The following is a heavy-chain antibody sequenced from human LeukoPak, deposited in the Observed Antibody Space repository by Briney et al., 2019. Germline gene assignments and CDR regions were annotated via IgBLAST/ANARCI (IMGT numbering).Heavy chain of an antibody. CDR2: IYPGDSDT. CDR3: ARQVDSSGWYPNDAFDI. CDR1: GYKFTNYW. D-gene: IGHD6-19*01. V-gene: IGHV5-51*01. Sequence: GESLKISCKGSGYKFTNYWIGWVRQMPGKGLEWMGIIYPGDSDTRYSPSFQGQVTISADKSISTAYLQWSSLKASDTAMYYCARQVDSSGWYPNDAFDIWGQGTMVTVSS. J-gene: IGHJ3*02.